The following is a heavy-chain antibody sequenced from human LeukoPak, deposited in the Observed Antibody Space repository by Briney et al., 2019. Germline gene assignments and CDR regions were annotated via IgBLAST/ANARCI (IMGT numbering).Heavy chain of an antibody. CDR3: ARDQSSSWFFDY. D-gene: IGHD6-13*01. Sequence: SVKVSCKASGGTFSSYAISWARQAPGQGLEWMGGIVPIFGTANYAQKFQGRVTITADESTSTAYMELSSLRSEDTAVYYCARDQSSSWFFDYWGQGTLVTVSS. CDR2: IVPIFGTA. V-gene: IGHV1-69*13. J-gene: IGHJ4*02. CDR1: GGTFSSYA.